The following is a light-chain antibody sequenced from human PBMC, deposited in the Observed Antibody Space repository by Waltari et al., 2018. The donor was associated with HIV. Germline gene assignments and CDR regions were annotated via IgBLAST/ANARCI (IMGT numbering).Light chain of an antibody. CDR3: QQYHSYPMT. CDR1: QDVTKS. Sequence: DIQMTQSPSSLSASVGDRVTLTCRASQDVTKSIAWFQQKPGKAPKSLIFAASSLRSGVPSRFSGSGSGTDLTLTISGLLPEDFATYYCQQYHSYPMTFGQGTRLEIK. CDR2: AAS. V-gene: IGKV1-16*01. J-gene: IGKJ5*01.